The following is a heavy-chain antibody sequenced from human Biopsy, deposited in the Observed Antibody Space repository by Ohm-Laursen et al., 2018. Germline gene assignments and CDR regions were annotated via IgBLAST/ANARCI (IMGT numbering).Heavy chain of an antibody. CDR3: TRGGYYYDSLAYYYWFDP. CDR1: GGTFSSSA. J-gene: IGHJ5*02. V-gene: IGHV1-2*02. Sequence: SVKVSCKVSGGTFSSSAITWVRQAPGQGLEWMGWINAKTGDTNYAQKFQGRVTMTRDTSISTAYVDLSSLRSDDTAVYYCTRGGYYYDSLAYYYWFDPWGQGTLVTVSS. D-gene: IGHD3-22*01. CDR2: INAKTGDT.